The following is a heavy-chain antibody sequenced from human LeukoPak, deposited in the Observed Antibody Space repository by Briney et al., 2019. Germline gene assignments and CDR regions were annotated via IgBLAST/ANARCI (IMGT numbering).Heavy chain of an antibody. CDR1: GYTFTSYG. CDR2: ISAYNGNT. CDR3: AREVISYYDSSGSPPDY. J-gene: IGHJ4*02. V-gene: IGHV1-18*01. Sequence: GASVKVSCKASGYTFTSYGISWVRQAPGQGLEWMGWISAYNGNTNYAQKLQGRVTMTTDTSTSTAYMELRSLRSDDTAVYYCAREVISYYDSSGSPPDYWGQGTLVTVSS. D-gene: IGHD3-22*01.